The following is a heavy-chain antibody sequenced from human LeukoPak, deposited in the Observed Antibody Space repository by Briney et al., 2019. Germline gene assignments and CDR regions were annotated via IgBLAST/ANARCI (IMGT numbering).Heavy chain of an antibody. CDR2: ISSSSSYI. CDR3: ARDRGYCSGGSCDALGY. CDR1: GFTFSSYS. J-gene: IGHJ4*02. D-gene: IGHD2-15*01. V-gene: IGHV3-21*01. Sequence: PGGSLRLSCAASGFTFSSYSMNWVRQAPGKGLEWVSSISSSSSYIYYADSVKGRFTISRDNAKNSLYLQMNSLRAEDTAVYYCARDRGYCSGGSCDALGYWGQGTLVTVSS.